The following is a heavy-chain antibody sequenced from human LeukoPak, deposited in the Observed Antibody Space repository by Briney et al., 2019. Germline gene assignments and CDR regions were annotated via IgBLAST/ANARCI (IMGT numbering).Heavy chain of an antibody. CDR1: GVSFSAYY. V-gene: IGHV4-34*01. D-gene: IGHD6-6*01. CDR3: ARGLGSSAVY. Sequence: PSETLSLTCAVYGVSFSAYYWSWIRQPPGKGLEWIGEINHSGSTNYNPSLKSRVTISVDTSKNQFSLKLGSVTAADTAVYYCARGLGSSAVYWGQGTLVSVSS. CDR2: INHSGST. J-gene: IGHJ4*02.